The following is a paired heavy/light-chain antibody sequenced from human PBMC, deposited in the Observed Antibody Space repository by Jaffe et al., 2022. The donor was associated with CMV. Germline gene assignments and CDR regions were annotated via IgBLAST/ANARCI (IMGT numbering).Light chain of an antibody. Sequence: QSALTQPASVSGSPGQSITISCTGTSSDIGGYNYVSWYQQHPGRAPKLVIFDVDNRPSGVPDRFSGSKSGNTASLTISGLQAEDEADYYCSSKRSTNTLVVFGGGTKLTVL. CDR3: SSKRSTNTLVV. J-gene: IGLJ2*01. V-gene: IGLV2-14*03. CDR1: SSDIGGYNY. CDR2: DVD.
Heavy chain of an antibody. CDR1: GYSFPSYW. CDR2: IDPSDSYT. CDR3: ARHSYGDYSWGLS. J-gene: IGHJ4*02. V-gene: IGHV5-10-1*03. Sequence: EMHLVQSGAEVKKPGESLRISCKGSGYSFPSYWISWVRQMPGKGLEWMGRIDPSDSYTNYSPSFQGQVTFSADKSITTAYLQWSSLKASDTAMYYCARHSYGDYSWGLSWGQGTLVTVSS. D-gene: IGHD4-17*01.